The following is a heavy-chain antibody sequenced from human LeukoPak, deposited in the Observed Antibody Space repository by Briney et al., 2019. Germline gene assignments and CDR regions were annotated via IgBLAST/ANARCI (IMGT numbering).Heavy chain of an antibody. CDR2: ISAYNGNT. CDR3: ARVFEGGDYGGYYYGMDV. J-gene: IGHJ6*02. Sequence: GASVRVSCKASGYTFTSYGISWVRQAPGEGREGMGWISAYNGNTNYAQKLQGRVTMTTATSTSTAYMELRSLRSDDTAVYYCARVFEGGDYGGYYYGMDVWGQGTTVTVSS. V-gene: IGHV1-18*01. CDR1: GYTFTSYG. D-gene: IGHD4-17*01.